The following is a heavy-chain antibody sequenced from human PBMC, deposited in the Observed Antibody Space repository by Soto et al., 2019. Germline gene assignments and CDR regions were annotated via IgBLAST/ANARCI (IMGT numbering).Heavy chain of an antibody. V-gene: IGHV5-51*01. J-gene: IGHJ5*01. CDR1: GYSFTSYW. CDR3: ARPFDTSGWYVS. Sequence: PGESLKISCKASGYSFTSYWIGWVRQMPGKGLELMEIIYPGDSDTRYRPSFRGHITISADKSISTAYLQWSSLKASDTAMYYCARPFDTSGWYVSWGPGTLVTVSS. CDR2: IYPGDSDT. D-gene: IGHD6-19*01.